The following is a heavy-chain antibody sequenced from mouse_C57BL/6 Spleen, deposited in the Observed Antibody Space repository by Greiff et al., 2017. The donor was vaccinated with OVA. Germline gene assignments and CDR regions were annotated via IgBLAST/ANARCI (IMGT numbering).Heavy chain of an antibody. Sequence: EVMLVESGGGLVQPGESLKLSCESNEYEFPSHDMSWVRKTPEKRLELVAAINSDGGSTYYPDTMERRFIISRDNTKKTLYLQMSRLRSEDTAFYYCARQGLRGPWFAYWGQGTLVTVSA. V-gene: IGHV5-2*01. CDR2: INSDGGST. CDR3: ARQGLRGPWFAY. J-gene: IGHJ3*01. D-gene: IGHD1-3*01. CDR1: EYEFPSHD.